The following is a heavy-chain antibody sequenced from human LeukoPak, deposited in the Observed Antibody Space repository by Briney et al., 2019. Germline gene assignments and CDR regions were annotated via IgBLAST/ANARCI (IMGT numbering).Heavy chain of an antibody. CDR2: CRDKGNSYTN. V-gene: IGHV3-72*01. CDR3: TKLARAPPDLDY. Sequence: GESLRLSCAASGFTFSNHCIDWVRQAPGKGMEWVGRCRDKGNSYTNAYAASVRGRIMISRDDSKNSLYLQMNSLKIEVTAVSYCTKLARAPPDLDYWGQGTLVTVSS. J-gene: IGHJ4*01. CDR1: GFTFSNHC.